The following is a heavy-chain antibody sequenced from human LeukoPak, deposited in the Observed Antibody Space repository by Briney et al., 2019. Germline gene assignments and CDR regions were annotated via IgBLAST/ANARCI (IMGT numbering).Heavy chain of an antibody. D-gene: IGHD6-13*01. V-gene: IGHV1-2*02. CDR3: ARDPDSIAAAGSIDY. CDR2: INPNSGGT. J-gene: IGHJ4*02. CDR1: GYTFTGYY. Sequence: ASVKVSCKASGYTFTGYYMHWVRQAPGQGLEWMGWINPNSGGTNYAQKFQGRVTMTRDTSISTAYMELSRLRSDDTAVYYCARDPDSIAAAGSIDYWGQGTLVTVSS.